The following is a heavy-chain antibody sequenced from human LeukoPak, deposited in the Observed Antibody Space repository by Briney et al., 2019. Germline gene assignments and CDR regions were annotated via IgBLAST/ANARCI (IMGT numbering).Heavy chain of an antibody. V-gene: IGHV3-30*02. D-gene: IGHD2-2*01. Sequence: QTGGSLRLSYAAAGFTFSSYGMHWVRQAPGKGLEWVAFIRYDGSNKYYADSVKGRFTIYRDNSKNTLYLQMNSLRAEDTAVYYCAKDSSVPAARSYGSPNYWGQGTLVTVSS. J-gene: IGHJ4*02. CDR1: GFTFSSYG. CDR3: AKDSSVPAARSYGSPNY. CDR2: IRYDGSNK.